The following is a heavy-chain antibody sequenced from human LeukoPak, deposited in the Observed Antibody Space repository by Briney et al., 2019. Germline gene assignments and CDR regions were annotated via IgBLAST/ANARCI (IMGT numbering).Heavy chain of an antibody. CDR2: INPSGGST. V-gene: IGHV1-46*01. J-gene: IGHJ4*02. CDR3: ARGRWLQSKPRPVDY. Sequence: ASVKVSCKASGYTFTSYYMHWVRQAPGQGLEWMGIINPSGGSTSYAQKLQGRVTMTTDTSTSTAYMELSSLRSEDTAVYYCARGRWLQSKPRPVDYWGQGTLVTVSS. CDR1: GYTFTSYY. D-gene: IGHD5-24*01.